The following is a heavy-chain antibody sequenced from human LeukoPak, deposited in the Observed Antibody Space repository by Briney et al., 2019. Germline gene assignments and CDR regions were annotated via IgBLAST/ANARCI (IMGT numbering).Heavy chain of an antibody. CDR3: ASYLNSGWYEMGYYYYGMDV. V-gene: IGHV3-66*01. CDR1: GFTVSSNY. D-gene: IGHD6-19*01. J-gene: IGHJ6*02. CDR2: IYSGGST. Sequence: PGGSLRLSCAASGFTVSSNYMSWVRQAPGKGLEWVSVIYSGGSTYYADSVKGRFTISRDNSKNTLYLQMNSLRAEDTAVYYCASYLNSGWYEMGYYYYGMDVWGQGTTVTVSS.